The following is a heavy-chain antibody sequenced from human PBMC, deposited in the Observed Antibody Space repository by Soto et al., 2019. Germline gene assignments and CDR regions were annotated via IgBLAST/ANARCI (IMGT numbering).Heavy chain of an antibody. CDR1: GGTFSSYA. J-gene: IGHJ3*02. CDR3: AGTDNHAFDI. D-gene: IGHD1-20*01. Sequence: ASVKVSCKASGGTFSSYAISWVRQAPGQGLEWMGGIIPIFGTANYAQKFQGRVTITADESTSTAFMELSSLRSEDTAVYYCAGTDNHAFDIWGQGTMVTVSS. CDR2: IIPIFGTA. V-gene: IGHV1-69*13.